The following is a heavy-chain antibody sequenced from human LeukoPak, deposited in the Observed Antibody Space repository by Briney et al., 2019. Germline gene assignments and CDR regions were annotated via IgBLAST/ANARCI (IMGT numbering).Heavy chain of an antibody. V-gene: IGHV3-73*01. CDR2: IRNSANSYAT. CDR1: GFTFSGSA. CDR3: TRGDDSGSYYGYYYYMDV. Sequence: GGSLTLSCAASGFTFSGSAMHWVRQASGKGLEWVGRIRNSANSYATAYAASVKGRFTISRDDSKNTAYLQMNSLKTEDTAVYYCTRGDDSGSYYGYYYYMDVWGKGTTVTVCS. D-gene: IGHD1-26*01. J-gene: IGHJ6*03.